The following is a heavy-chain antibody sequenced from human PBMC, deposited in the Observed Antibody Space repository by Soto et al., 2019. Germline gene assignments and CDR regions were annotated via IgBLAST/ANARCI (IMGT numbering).Heavy chain of an antibody. CDR2: ISYDGSNK. D-gene: IGHD2-15*01. V-gene: IGHV3-30-3*01. Sequence: GGSLRLSCAASGFTFSSYAMHWVRQAPGKGLEWVAVISYDGSNKYYADSVKGRFTISRDNSKNTLYLQMNSLRAEDTAVYYCARGIVVVVAATGNYFDYWGQGXLVTVSS. CDR1: GFTFSSYA. J-gene: IGHJ4*02. CDR3: ARGIVVVVAATGNYFDY.